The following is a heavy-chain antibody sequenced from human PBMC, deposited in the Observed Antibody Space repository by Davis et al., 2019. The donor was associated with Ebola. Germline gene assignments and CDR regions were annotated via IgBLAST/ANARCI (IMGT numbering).Heavy chain of an antibody. CDR2: IIPISGTT. CDR3: ARGHSSFDH. J-gene: IGHJ4*02. Sequence: AASVKVSCKASGGTFSTYAISWVRQAPGQGLEWMGGIIPISGTTNYAQKFQDRVTITADEATSTAYMELSSLRSDDTAVFYCARGHSSFDHWGQGALVTVSS. V-gene: IGHV1-69*13. CDR1: GGTFSTYA. D-gene: IGHD6-13*01.